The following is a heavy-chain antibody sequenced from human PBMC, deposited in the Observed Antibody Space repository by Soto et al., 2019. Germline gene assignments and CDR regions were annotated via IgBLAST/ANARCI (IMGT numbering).Heavy chain of an antibody. D-gene: IGHD5-12*01. Sequence: QVQLVESGGGLVKPGGSLRLSCAASGFTFSDYYMSWIRQAPGKVLEWVSYISSSGSTIYYADSVKGRFTISRDNAKNSLYLQMNSLRAEDTAVYYCAGDLRWLQLFSSHYGMDVWGQGTTVTVSS. J-gene: IGHJ6*02. CDR3: AGDLRWLQLFSSHYGMDV. CDR2: ISSSGSTI. CDR1: GFTFSDYY. V-gene: IGHV3-11*01.